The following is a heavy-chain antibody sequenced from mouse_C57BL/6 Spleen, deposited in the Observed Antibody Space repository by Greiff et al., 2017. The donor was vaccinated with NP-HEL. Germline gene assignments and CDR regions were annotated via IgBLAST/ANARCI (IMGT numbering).Heavy chain of an antibody. CDR2: IYPGDGDT. V-gene: IGHV1-82*01. Sequence: QVQLQQSGPELVKPGASVKISCKASGYAFSSSWMNWVKQRPGKGLEWIGRIYPGDGDTNYNGKFKGKATLTADKSSSTAYMQLSSLTSEDSAVYFCAPYGNVYYYAMDYWGQGTSVTVSS. CDR3: APYGNVYYYAMDY. D-gene: IGHD2-1*01. J-gene: IGHJ4*01. CDR1: GYAFSSSW.